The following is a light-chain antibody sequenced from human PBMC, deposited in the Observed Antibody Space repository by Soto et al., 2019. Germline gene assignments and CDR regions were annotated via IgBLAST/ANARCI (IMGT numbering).Light chain of an antibody. CDR3: QQRSNWV. V-gene: IGKV3D-20*02. CDR2: GAS. CDR1: QSVSNNY. J-gene: IGKJ3*01. Sequence: EIVLTQSPGTLSLSPGERATLSCRASQSVSNNYLAWYQQKPGQAPRLLIYGASNRATGIPDRFSGSGSGTDFTLTISRLEPEDFAVYYCQQRSNWVFGPGTKVDIK.